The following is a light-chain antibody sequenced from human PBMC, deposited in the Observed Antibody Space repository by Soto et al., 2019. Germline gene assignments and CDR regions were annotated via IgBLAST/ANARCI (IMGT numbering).Light chain of an antibody. CDR2: WAS. CDR1: RSLLHNSNKENL. V-gene: IGKV4-1*01. J-gene: IGKJ4*01. CDR3: HQYYSVPLT. Sequence: DIVMTQSPDSLSVSLGERATINCKASRSLLHNSNKENLLAWYQQKPGQPPKLLIYWASTRESGVPDRFTGTGSETDFSLTISGLQAEDVAVYFCHQYYSVPLTFGGGTNVEIK.